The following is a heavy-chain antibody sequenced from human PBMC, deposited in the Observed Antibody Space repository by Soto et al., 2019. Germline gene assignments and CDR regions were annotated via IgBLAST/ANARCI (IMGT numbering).Heavy chain of an antibody. D-gene: IGHD5-12*01. CDR1: GGSPSSVY. CDR3: TGGGGWLTDY. CDR2: IHYSGHT. J-gene: IGHJ4*02. Sequence: QVQLQESGPGLVKPSETLSLTCTVSGGSPSSVYWGWFRQPPGKGLEWIGYIHYSGHTNYNPSLKSRATMSLDTSKNQFSLNLSSVTAAHSALYYCTGGGGWLTDYWGQGTLVTVSS. V-gene: IGHV4-59*01.